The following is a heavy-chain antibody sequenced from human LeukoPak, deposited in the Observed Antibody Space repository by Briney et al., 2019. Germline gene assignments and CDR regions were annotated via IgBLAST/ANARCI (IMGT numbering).Heavy chain of an antibody. CDR2: IYTSGST. D-gene: IGHD2-21*02. V-gene: IGHV4-4*07. Sequence: SETLSLTCTVSGGSISSYYWSWIRQPAGKGLEWIGRIYTSGSTNYNPSLKSRVTMSVDTSKNQFSLKLSSVTAEDTAVYYCARDRMRLAYCGGDCYSEPDYWGQGTLVTVSS. CDR3: ARDRMRLAYCGGDCYSEPDY. J-gene: IGHJ4*02. CDR1: GGSISSYY.